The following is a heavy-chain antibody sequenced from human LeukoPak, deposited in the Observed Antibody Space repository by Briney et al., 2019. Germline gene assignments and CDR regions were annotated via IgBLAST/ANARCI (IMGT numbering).Heavy chain of an antibody. J-gene: IGHJ4*02. Sequence: SETLSLTCAVYGGSFSGYYWSWIRQPPGKGLEWIGEINHSGSTNYNPSLKSRVTISVDTSKNQFSLKLSSVTAADTAVYYCARYKWIQLWFSFDYWGQGTLVTASS. D-gene: IGHD5-18*01. CDR3: ARYKWIQLWFSFDY. CDR1: GGSFSGYY. V-gene: IGHV4-34*01. CDR2: INHSGST.